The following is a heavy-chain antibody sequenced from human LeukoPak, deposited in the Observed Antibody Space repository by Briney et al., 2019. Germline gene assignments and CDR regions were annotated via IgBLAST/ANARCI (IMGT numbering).Heavy chain of an antibody. J-gene: IGHJ4*02. CDR2: IYHSGST. CDR3: ARGSIGDLTALGRNFDY. Sequence: SETLSLTCTVSGGSISSGGYSWSWIRQPPGKGLEWIGYIYHSGSTNYNPSLKSRVTISVDTSKNQFSLKLSSVTAADTAVYYCARGSIGDLTALGRNFDYWGQGTLVTVSS. CDR1: GGSISSGGYS. V-gene: IGHV4-30-2*01. D-gene: IGHD4-17*01.